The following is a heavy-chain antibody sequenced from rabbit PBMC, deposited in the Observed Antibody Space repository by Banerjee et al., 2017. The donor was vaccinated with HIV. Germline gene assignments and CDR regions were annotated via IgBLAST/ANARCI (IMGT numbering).Heavy chain of an antibody. Sequence: QEQLEESGGDLVKPGASLTLTCTASGFSFSSSYYMCWVRQAPGKGLEWIACIYAGSSGSTYYASWAKGRFTISKTSSTTVTLQMTSLTAADTATYFCARTPYLGSSDIITFVLWGPGTLVTVS. J-gene: IGHJ4*01. CDR3: ARTPYLGSSDIITFVL. D-gene: IGHD8-1*01. CDR1: GFSFSSSYY. V-gene: IGHV1S45*01. CDR2: IYAGSSGST.